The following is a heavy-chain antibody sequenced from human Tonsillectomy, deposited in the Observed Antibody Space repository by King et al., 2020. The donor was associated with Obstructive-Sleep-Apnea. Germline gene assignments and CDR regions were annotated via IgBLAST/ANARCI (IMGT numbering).Heavy chain of an antibody. CDR3: ARDPGGYDSDWFDP. Sequence: LQLQESGPGLVKPSETLSLTCIVSGGSISSRTYYWGWIRQPPGKGLEWIGSIYYSGSTYYNPSLKSRVTISVDTSKNQFSLKLRSVTAADRAVYYCARDPGGYDSDWFDPWGQGTLVTVSS. J-gene: IGHJ5*02. CDR2: IYYSGST. D-gene: IGHD5-12*01. V-gene: IGHV4-39*07. CDR1: GGSISSRTYY.